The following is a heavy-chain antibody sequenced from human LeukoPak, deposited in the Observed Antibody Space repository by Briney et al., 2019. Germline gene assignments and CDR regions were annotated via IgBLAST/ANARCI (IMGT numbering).Heavy chain of an antibody. CDR3: ARRGYSSGWNRFDY. CDR2: INPNSGGT. V-gene: IGHV1-2*02. J-gene: IGHJ4*02. Sequence: ASVKVSCKASGYTFTGYYIHWVRQAPGQGLEWMGWINPNSGGTNYAQKFQGRVTMTRDTSISTAYMDLSRLRSDDTAVYYCARRGYSSGWNRFDYWGQGTLVTVSS. D-gene: IGHD6-25*01. CDR1: GYTFTGYY.